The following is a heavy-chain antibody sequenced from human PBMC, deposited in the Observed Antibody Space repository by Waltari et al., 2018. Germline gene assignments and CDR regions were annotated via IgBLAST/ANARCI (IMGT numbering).Heavy chain of an antibody. D-gene: IGHD3-9*01. CDR3: AREGISLTPLDY. CDR1: GGTCSSHA. V-gene: IGHV1-69*10. Sequence: QVQLVQSGAEVKKPGSSVKVSCKASGGTCSSHAISWVAQAPGQGLEWMGGIIPILGIANYEQKFQGRVTITADKSTSTAYMELSSLRSEDTAVYYCAREGISLTPLDYWGQGTLVTVSS. J-gene: IGHJ4*02. CDR2: IIPILGIA.